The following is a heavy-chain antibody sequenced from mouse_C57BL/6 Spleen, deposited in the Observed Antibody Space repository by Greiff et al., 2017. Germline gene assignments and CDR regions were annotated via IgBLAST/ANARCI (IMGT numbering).Heavy chain of an antibody. CDR2: IYPGDGDT. J-gene: IGHJ4*01. Sequence: VQLQQSGAELVKPGASVKISCKASGYAFSSYWMNWVKQRPGKGLEWIGQIYPGDGDTNYNGKFKGKATLTADKSSSTAYMQLSSLTSEDSAVYFCARWGYCGSRGYYAMDYWGQGTSVTVSS. V-gene: IGHV1-80*01. CDR3: ARWGYCGSRGYYAMDY. D-gene: IGHD1-1*01. CDR1: GYAFSSYW.